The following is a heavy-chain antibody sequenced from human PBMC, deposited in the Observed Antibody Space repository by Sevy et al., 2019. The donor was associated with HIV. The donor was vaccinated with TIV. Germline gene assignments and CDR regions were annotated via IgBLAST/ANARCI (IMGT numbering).Heavy chain of an antibody. CDR2: IGSSGDP. V-gene: IGHV3-13*05. CDR3: ARSGGYSDNGMDV. CDR1: GFTFSSYD. Sequence: QQLGSLRLSCAASGFTFSSYDMHWVRQVTGKGLEWVSVIGSSGDPYYPGSVKGRFTISRENAKNSVYLQMNSLRAGDTAVYYCARSGGYSDNGMDVWGQGTTVTVSS. J-gene: IGHJ6*02. D-gene: IGHD5-12*01.